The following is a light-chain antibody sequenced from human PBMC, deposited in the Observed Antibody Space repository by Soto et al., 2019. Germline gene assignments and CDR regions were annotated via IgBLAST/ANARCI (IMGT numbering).Light chain of an antibody. CDR1: QSISSW. V-gene: IGKV1-5*01. Sequence: DIQMTQSPSTLSASVGDRVTITFRASQSISSWLAWYQQTPGKAPKVLISDASRLETGVPSRFSGSGYGTDFTLTITSLQTDDFGTYHCQQYDVHPKTFGQGTKVDIK. CDR2: DAS. J-gene: IGKJ1*01. CDR3: QQYDVHPKT.